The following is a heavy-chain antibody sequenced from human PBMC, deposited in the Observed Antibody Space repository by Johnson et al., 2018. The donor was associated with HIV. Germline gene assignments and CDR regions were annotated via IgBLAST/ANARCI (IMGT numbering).Heavy chain of an antibody. Sequence: QVQLVESGGGVVQPGRSVRLSCAASGLSFSSYGMEWVRQAPGKGLEWVAVIWSDGSNKHYADSVKGRFTISRENAKNSLYLQMNSLRAEDTAVYYCAKTEDAFDIWGQGTMVTVSS. J-gene: IGHJ3*02. CDR3: AKTEDAFDI. CDR1: GLSFSSYG. V-gene: IGHV3-33*06. CDR2: IWSDGSNK.